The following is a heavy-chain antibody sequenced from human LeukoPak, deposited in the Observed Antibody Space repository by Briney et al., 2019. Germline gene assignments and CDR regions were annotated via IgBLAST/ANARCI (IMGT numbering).Heavy chain of an antibody. CDR1: GYSISSGYY. CDR2: IYHGGST. V-gene: IGHV4-38-2*01. J-gene: IGHJ4*02. Sequence: SSETLSLTCAVSGYSISSGYYWGWIRPPPGKGLEWIGSIYHGGSTYYNPSLKSRVTISVDTSKNQFSLKLSSVTAADTAVYYCARQPGNYYIDHWGQGTLVTVSS. CDR3: ARQPGNYYIDH. D-gene: IGHD3-10*01.